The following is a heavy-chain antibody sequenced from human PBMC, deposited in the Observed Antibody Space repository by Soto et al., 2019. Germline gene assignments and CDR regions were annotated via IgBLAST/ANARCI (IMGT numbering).Heavy chain of an antibody. CDR3: AKTSSWIAPRLDQ. D-gene: IGHD2-21*01. CDR2: ISYDVTTR. CDR1: GFNFSSYG. J-gene: IGHJ4*02. V-gene: IGHV3-30*18. Sequence: QVQLVQSGGGVVQPGRSLRLSCAASGFNFSSYGMFWVRQAPGKGLEWVAIISYDVTTRSYADSVKGRFTISRDNSKTTLYLQMNSLRAEDTAVYYCAKTSSWIAPRLDQWGQGTPVTVSS.